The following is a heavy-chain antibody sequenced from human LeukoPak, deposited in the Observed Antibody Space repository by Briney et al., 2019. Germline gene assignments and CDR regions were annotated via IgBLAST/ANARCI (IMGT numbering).Heavy chain of an antibody. D-gene: IGHD3-10*01. Sequence: AETLSLTCAVYGGSFSGYGWTWIRQSPGGGLEWIGEVNHSGSTNYNPSLKNRVTISVDTSKNQFSLKMRSVTTADTAVYYCARLTYGSGIFTAPYFDYWGQGTLVSVSS. CDR3: ARLTYGSGIFTAPYFDY. V-gene: IGHV4-34*01. CDR1: GGSFSGYG. J-gene: IGHJ4*02. CDR2: VNHSGST.